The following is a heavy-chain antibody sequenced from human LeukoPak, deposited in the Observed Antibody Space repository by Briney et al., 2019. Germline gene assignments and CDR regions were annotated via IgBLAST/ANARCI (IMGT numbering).Heavy chain of an antibody. CDR2: IYYSGST. D-gene: IGHD2/OR15-2a*01. CDR3: ATQILLCHYY. Sequence: PSETLSLTCTVSGGSISSYYWSRIRQPPGKGLEWIGYIYYSGSTNYNPSLKSRVTISVDTSKNQFSLKLSSVTAADTAVYYCATQILLCHYYWGQGTLVTVSS. V-gene: IGHV4-59*08. J-gene: IGHJ4*02. CDR1: GGSISSYY.